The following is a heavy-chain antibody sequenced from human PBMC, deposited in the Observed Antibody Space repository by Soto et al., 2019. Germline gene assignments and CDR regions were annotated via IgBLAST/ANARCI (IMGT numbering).Heavy chain of an antibody. J-gene: IGHJ4*02. CDR3: AKRVVGKIMVYAYRFDY. CDR1: GFTFSSYA. CDR2: ISGSGGST. D-gene: IGHD2-8*01. Sequence: PGGSLRLSCAASGFTFSSYAMSWVRQAPGKGLEWVSAISGSGGSTYYADSVKGRFTISRDNSKNTLYLQMNSLRAEDTAVYYCAKRVVGKIMVYAYRFDYWGQGTLVTVSS. V-gene: IGHV3-23*01.